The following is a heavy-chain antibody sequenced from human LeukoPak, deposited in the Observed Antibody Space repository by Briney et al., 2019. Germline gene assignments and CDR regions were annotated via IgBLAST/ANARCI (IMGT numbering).Heavy chain of an antibody. V-gene: IGHV4-34*01. CDR3: ARKKYYDILTGLYNWFDP. D-gene: IGHD3-9*01. Sequence: PSETLSLTCAVYGGSFSGYYWSWIRQPAGKRLECIGEINHSGSTNYNPSLKSRVTISVDTSKNQFSLKLSSVTAADTAVYYCARKKYYDILTGLYNWFDPWGQGTLVTVSS. J-gene: IGHJ5*02. CDR2: INHSGST. CDR1: GGSFSGYY.